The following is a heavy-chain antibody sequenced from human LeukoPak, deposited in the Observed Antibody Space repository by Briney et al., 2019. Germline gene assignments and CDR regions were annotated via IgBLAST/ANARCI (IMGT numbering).Heavy chain of an antibody. D-gene: IGHD4-23*01. CDR2: ISGSGGST. CDR1: GFTFSSYA. V-gene: IGHV3-23*01. J-gene: IGHJ4*02. Sequence: GGSLRLACAASGFTFSSYAMSRVRQAPGKGLEWVSAISGSGGSTYYADSVKGRFTISRDNSKNTLYLQMNSLRAEDTAVYYCAKEGTVVPATELDYWGQGTLVTVSS. CDR3: AKEGTVVPATELDY.